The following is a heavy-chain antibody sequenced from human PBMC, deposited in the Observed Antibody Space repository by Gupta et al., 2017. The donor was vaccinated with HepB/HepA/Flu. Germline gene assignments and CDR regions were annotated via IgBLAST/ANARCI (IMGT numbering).Heavy chain of an antibody. CDR2: ISGDGSTI. CDR3: DKGHSYEKYYYGMDV. V-gene: IGHV3-43*02. Sequence: EVQLVESGGGVVQPGGSLRLSCAASGSTFDDYAMHWVRQAPGKGLECVAFISGDGSTIYSEDSRQGRFTISRDNNKHSLYLQMNSLKTEDTALYYCDKGHSYEKYYYGMDVWGQGTTVTVSS. J-gene: IGHJ6*02. CDR1: GSTFDDYA. D-gene: IGHD5-12*01.